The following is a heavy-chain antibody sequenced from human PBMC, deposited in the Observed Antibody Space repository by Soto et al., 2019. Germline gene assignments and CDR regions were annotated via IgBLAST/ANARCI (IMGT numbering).Heavy chain of an antibody. Sequence: GGSLRLSCAASGFTFSSYAMSWVRQAPGKGLEWVSAISGSGGSTYYADSVKGRFTISRDNSKNTLYLQVNSLRAEDTAVYYCAKSDVDYVTNWFDPWGQGTLVTVSS. CDR2: ISGSGGST. J-gene: IGHJ5*02. V-gene: IGHV3-23*01. CDR1: GFTFSSYA. D-gene: IGHD4-17*01. CDR3: AKSDVDYVTNWFDP.